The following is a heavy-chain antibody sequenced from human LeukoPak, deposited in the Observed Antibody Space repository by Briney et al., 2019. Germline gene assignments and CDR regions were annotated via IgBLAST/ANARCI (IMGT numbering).Heavy chain of an antibody. CDR3: ARFREGYSYGYGDYYYYYMDV. Sequence: PGGSLRLSCAAPGFTFSSYAMHWGRQAPGKGLEYVSAISSNGGSTYYADSVKGRFTISRDNSKNTLYLQMGSLRAEDMAVYYCARFREGYSYGYGDYYYYYMDVWGKGTTVTVSS. J-gene: IGHJ6*03. D-gene: IGHD5-18*01. V-gene: IGHV3-64*02. CDR2: ISSNGGST. CDR1: GFTFSSYA.